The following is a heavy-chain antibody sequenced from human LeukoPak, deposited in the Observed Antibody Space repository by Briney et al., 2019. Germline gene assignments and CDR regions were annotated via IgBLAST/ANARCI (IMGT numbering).Heavy chain of an antibody. J-gene: IGHJ6*03. CDR3: AKRYCTSTSCFPYYYYYMDV. Sequence: GGSLRLSCAASGFTFSSYGMHWVRQAPGKGLEWVAFIRYDGSNKYYADSVKGRFTISRDNSKNTLYLQMNSLRAEDTAVYYCAKRYCTSTSCFPYYYYYMDVWGKGTTVTVSS. V-gene: IGHV3-30*02. CDR1: GFTFSSYG. D-gene: IGHD2-2*01. CDR2: IRYDGSNK.